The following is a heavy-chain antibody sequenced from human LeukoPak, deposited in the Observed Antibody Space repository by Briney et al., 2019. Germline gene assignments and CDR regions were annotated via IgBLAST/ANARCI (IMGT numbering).Heavy chain of an antibody. CDR1: GFTFSSYS. D-gene: IGHD6-19*01. V-gene: IGHV3-21*01. CDR2: ISSSSSYI. Sequence: GGSLRLSCAASGFTFSSYSMNWVRQAPGKGLEWVSSISSSSSYIYYADSVKGRFTISRDNAKNSLYLQMNSLRAEDTAVYYCARSDIAVATGTTMDYWGQGTLVTVSS. J-gene: IGHJ4*02. CDR3: ARSDIAVATGTTMDY.